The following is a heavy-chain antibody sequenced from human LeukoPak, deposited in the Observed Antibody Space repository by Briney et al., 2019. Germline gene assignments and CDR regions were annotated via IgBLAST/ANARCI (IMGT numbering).Heavy chain of an antibody. CDR2: IYYSGST. J-gene: IGHJ3*02. CDR1: GGSISSYY. D-gene: IGHD3-10*01. Sequence: YPSETLSLTCTVSGGSISSYYWSWIRQPPGKGLEWIGYIYYSGSTNYDPSLKSRVTISVDTSKNQFSLKLSSVTAADTAVYYCARSGVGDAFDIWGQGTMVTVSS. V-gene: IGHV4-59*08. CDR3: ARSGVGDAFDI.